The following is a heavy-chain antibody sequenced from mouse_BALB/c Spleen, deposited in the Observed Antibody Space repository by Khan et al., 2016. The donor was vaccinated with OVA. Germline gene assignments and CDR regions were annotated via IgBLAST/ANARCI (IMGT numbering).Heavy chain of an antibody. V-gene: IGHV2-2*01. D-gene: IGHD2-14*01. J-gene: IGHJ3*01. CDR3: AKNSYRYDFTY. CDR2: IRSGGNT. CDR1: GFSLTTYG. Sequence: QVQLKQSGPGLVQPSQSLSITCRVSGFSLTTYGVHWVRQSPGKGLEWLGVIRSGGNTDYNAAFISRLSITKDNSKSQDFLKMDSLQADDTGVYYCAKNSYRYDFTYWGQGTLVTVSA.